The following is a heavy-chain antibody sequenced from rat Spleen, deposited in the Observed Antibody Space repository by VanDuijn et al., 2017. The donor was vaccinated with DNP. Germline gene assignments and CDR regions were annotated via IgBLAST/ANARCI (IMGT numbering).Heavy chain of an antibody. V-gene: IGHV5-25*01. J-gene: IGHJ3*01. CDR3: ATQGQLGITWFAY. CDR2: ISPGGGNT. CDR1: GFIFSDYY. D-gene: IGHD1-10*01. Sequence: EVQLVESGGGLVQPGRSLKLSCAASGFIFSDYYMAWVRQAPAKGLEWVATISPGGGNTYYPDSVKGRFTISRDHARSTLYLQMNSLRSEDTATYYCATQGQLGITWFAYWGQGTLVTVSS.